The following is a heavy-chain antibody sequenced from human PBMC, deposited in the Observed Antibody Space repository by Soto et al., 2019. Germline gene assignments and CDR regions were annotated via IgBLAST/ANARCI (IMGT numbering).Heavy chain of an antibody. CDR3: ARGGSSDWQVALDI. D-gene: IGHD6-19*01. V-gene: IGHV4-34*01. J-gene: IGHJ3*02. CDR2: IKHSGSS. Sequence: SGTLSLTCAVYAGSFSHYYWNWIRQSPGKGLEWIGKIKHSGSSNYNPSLRSRVSISVDMSKNQFSLRLTSVTAADTAVYYCARGGSSDWQVALDIWGQGTMVTVSS. CDR1: AGSFSHYY.